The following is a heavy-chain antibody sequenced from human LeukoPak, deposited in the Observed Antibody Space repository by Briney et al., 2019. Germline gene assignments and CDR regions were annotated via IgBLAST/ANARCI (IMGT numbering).Heavy chain of an antibody. CDR2: VDPEDGET. J-gene: IGHJ4*02. CDR1: GYTFTDYY. V-gene: IGHV1-69-2*01. CDR3: ARNSGDYYFDY. Sequence: GASVKVSCKASGYTFTDYYMHWVQQAPGKGLEWMGRVDPEDGETIYAEKFQGRVTITADTSTDTAYMELSSLRSEDTAVYYCARNSGDYYFDYWGQGTLVTVSS. D-gene: IGHD6-19*01.